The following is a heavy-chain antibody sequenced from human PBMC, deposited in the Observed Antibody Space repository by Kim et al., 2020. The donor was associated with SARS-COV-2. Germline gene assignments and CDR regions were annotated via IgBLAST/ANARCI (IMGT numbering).Heavy chain of an antibody. D-gene: IGHD3-10*01. Sequence: ASVKVSCKASGYTFTSYAMHWVRQAPGQRLEWMGWINAGNGNTKYSQKFQGRVTITRDTSASKAYMELSSLRSEDTAVYYCATSPMVRGVIGYWGQGTLVTVSS. CDR1: GYTFTSYA. CDR2: INAGNGNT. CDR3: ATSPMVRGVIGY. J-gene: IGHJ4*02. V-gene: IGHV1-3*01.